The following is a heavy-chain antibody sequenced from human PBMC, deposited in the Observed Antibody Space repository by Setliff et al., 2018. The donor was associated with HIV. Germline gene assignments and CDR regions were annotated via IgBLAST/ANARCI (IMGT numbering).Heavy chain of an antibody. V-gene: IGHV4-39*01. Sequence: SETLSLTCTVSGGSISSSRYYWGWIRQPPGKGLEWFGTIFYTGNTYYNPSLKSRVAISVDTSENQFSLKLNSVTAADTAVYYCARRGRDGVLIVFATGFDPWGQGTLVTVSS. D-gene: IGHD2-8*01. CDR2: IFYTGNT. J-gene: IGHJ5*02. CDR1: GGSISSSRYY. CDR3: ARRGRDGVLIVFATGFDP.